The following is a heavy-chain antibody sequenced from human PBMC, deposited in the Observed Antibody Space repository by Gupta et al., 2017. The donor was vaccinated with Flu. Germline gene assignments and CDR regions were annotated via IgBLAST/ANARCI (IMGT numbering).Heavy chain of an antibody. V-gene: IGHV3-30*18. CDR2: ISDDGTYK. Sequence: QVHLVESGGGVVQPGWPLRLSCIASGFTFSNYGMHWVRQAPGKGLEWVAVISDDGTYKDYADSVTGRFTISRDDSKNTLYLQMNSLRDEDSAVFYCAKDSNPASDLEPLDYWGQGTLVTVSS. D-gene: IGHD1-1*01. CDR3: AKDSNPASDLEPLDY. J-gene: IGHJ4*02. CDR1: GFTFSNYG.